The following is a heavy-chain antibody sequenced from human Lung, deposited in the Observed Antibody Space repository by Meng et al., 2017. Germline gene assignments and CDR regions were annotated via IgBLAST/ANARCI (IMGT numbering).Heavy chain of an antibody. CDR3: ASVSTSMAHDFDY. Sequence: LSFSCLVSGGSFSDYTFSCICQPSVTRPQGIGVMNHSGINNYNPTLERRATISVDTSQNKLSPKMTSVTAADSAVYYCASVSTSMAHDFDYWGQGTLVTVSS. D-gene: IGHD1-26*01. CDR1: GGSFSDYT. V-gene: IGHV4-34*01. J-gene: IGHJ4*02. CDR2: MNHSGIN.